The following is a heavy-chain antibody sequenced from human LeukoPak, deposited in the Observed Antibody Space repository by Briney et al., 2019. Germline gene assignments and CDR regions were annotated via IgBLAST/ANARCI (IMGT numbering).Heavy chain of an antibody. Sequence: ASVKVSCKASGYTFTNYGFSWVRQAPGQGLEWLGWISTYKDHTVYAQKVQGRVTMTTDTSSSTAYMVLRSLRSDDTAIYYCARVYELRFLDGLPKGYYFDSWGQGTLVTVSS. CDR2: ISTYKDHT. V-gene: IGHV1-18*01. CDR3: ARVYELRFLDGLPKGYYFDS. D-gene: IGHD3-3*01. J-gene: IGHJ4*02. CDR1: GYTFTNYG.